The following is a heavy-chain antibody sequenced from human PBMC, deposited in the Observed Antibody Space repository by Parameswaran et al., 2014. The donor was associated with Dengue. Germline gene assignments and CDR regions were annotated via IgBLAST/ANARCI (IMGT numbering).Heavy chain of an antibody. Sequence: WIRQPPGKGLEWVAVIWYDGSNKYYADSVKGRFTISRDNSKNTLYLQMNSLRAEDTAVYYCARTGGTTVTPDFDYWGQGTLVTVSS. CDR2: IWYDGSNK. V-gene: IGHV3-33*01. D-gene: IGHD4-17*01. J-gene: IGHJ4*02. CDR3: ARTGGTTVTPDFDY.